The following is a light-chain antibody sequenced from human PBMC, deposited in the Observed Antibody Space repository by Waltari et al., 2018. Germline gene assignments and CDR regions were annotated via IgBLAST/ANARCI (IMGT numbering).Light chain of an antibody. J-gene: IGLJ3*02. CDR2: DDN. Sequence: QSALTQPASVSGSPGQSITISCTGTRSDVGNYNLFPWYQQYPGKALKVRIYDDNRRPSAVSDRFSGSKSGDTASLTISGVQAEDEADSYCCSYAGSYTWVFGGGTKLTVL. V-gene: IGLV2-23*01. CDR3: CSYAGSYTWV. CDR1: RSDVGNYNL.